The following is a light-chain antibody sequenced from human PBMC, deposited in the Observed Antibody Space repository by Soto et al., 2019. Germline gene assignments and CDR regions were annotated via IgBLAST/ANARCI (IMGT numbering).Light chain of an antibody. CDR3: AAWDDSLNGHVV. CDR1: SSNIGNNA. Sequence: QSVLTQPPSVSEAPRQRVTISCSGSSSNIGNNAVNWYQQLPGKAPKLLIYYDDLLPSGVSDRFSGSKSGTSASLAISGLQSEDAADYYCAAWDDSLNGHVVFGGGTKLTVL. V-gene: IGLV1-36*01. J-gene: IGLJ2*01. CDR2: YDD.